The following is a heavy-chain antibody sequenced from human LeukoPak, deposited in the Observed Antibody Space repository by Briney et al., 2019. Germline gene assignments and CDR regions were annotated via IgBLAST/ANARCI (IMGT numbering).Heavy chain of an antibody. D-gene: IGHD1-14*01. Sequence: SETLSLTCTVSGGSIRSYHWTWIRQPPGKGLGWIGYIFNSGSTIYNPSLKSRVTISVDTSKNQFSLTLSSVTAADTAVYYCASAITYNWFDPWGQGTLVTVSS. CDR3: ASAITYNWFDP. CDR1: GGSIRSYH. J-gene: IGHJ5*02. V-gene: IGHV4-59*12. CDR2: IFNSGST.